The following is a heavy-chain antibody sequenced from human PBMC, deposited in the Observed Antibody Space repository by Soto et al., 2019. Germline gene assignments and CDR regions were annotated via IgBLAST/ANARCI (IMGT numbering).Heavy chain of an antibody. CDR1: GFPFSSYS. Sequence: XGFLRRSCAACGFPFSSYSMHWVRQAPGKGLEWGAGISYDVSNKYYADSVKGRFTISRDNSKNTLYLQMNSLRAEDTAVYYCARDGGIVVQAAGWLHFDYWGQGTLVTVSS. CDR2: ISYDVSNK. CDR3: ARDGGIVVQAAGWLHFDY. D-gene: IGHD2-2*01. J-gene: IGHJ4*02. V-gene: IGHV3-30-3*01.